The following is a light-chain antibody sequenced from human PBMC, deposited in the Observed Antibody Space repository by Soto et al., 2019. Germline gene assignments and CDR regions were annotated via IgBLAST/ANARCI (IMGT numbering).Light chain of an antibody. Sequence: QSALTQPLASSGTPLQRVPILCSGSSSNIGSNYVYWYQQLPGTAPKLLIYRNNQRPSGVPDRFSGSKSGTSASLAISGLRSEDEADYYCAAWDDSLSVLYVFGTGTKVTVL. CDR3: AAWDDSLSVLYV. J-gene: IGLJ1*01. V-gene: IGLV1-47*01. CDR2: RNN. CDR1: SSNIGSNY.